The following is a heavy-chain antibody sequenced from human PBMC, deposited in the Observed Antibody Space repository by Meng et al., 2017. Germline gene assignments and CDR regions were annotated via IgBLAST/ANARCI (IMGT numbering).Heavy chain of an antibody. CDR2: IKQDGSEK. Sequence: GGSLRLSCAASGFTFSSYWMSWVRQAPGKGLEWVANIKQDGSEKYYVDSVKGRFTISRDNAKNSLYLQMNSLRAEDTAVYYCAGIPRPSEGDFGYWGQGTLVTVSS. CDR3: AGIPRPSEGDFGY. D-gene: IGHD2-2*02. V-gene: IGHV3-7*01. CDR1: GFTFSSYW. J-gene: IGHJ4*02.